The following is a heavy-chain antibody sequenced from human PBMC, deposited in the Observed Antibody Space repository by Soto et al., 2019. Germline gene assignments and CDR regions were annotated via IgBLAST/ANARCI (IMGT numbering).Heavy chain of an antibody. J-gene: IGHJ5*02. CDR1: GGSISTYY. Sequence: QVQLQESGPGLVKPSETLSLTCTVSGGSISTYYWSWIRQPPGKGLEWIGFIYYTGSTNYNPSLKSRVTLSLDTSKNQFSLKLSSVTAADTAVYYCARASSCAYDSCAFDPWGKGTLVTVSS. CDR2: IYYTGST. V-gene: IGHV4-59*01. D-gene: IGHD3-16*01. CDR3: ARASSCAYDSCAFDP.